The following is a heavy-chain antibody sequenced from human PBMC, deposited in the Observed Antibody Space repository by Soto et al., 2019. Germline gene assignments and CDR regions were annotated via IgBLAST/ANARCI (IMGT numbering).Heavy chain of an antibody. CDR1: GGSISSSSYY. Sequence: SETLSLTCTVSGGSISSSSYYWGWIRQPPGKGLEWIGSIYYSGSTYYNPSLKSRVTISVDTSKNQFSLKLSSVTAADTAVYYCARSYYYDYYYGMDVWGQGTTVTVSS. V-gene: IGHV4-39*07. CDR2: IYYSGST. J-gene: IGHJ6*02. CDR3: ARSYYYDYYYGMDV. D-gene: IGHD3-22*01.